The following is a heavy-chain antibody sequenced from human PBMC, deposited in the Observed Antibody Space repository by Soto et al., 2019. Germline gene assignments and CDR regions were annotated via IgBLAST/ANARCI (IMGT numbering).Heavy chain of an antibody. J-gene: IGHJ6*02. V-gene: IGHV3-33*01. CDR2: IWYDGSNK. CDR3: ARGDQLLAHYYYYGMDV. D-gene: IGHD2-2*01. Sequence: GGSLRLSCAASGFTFSSYGMHWVRQAPGKGLEWVAVIWYDGSNKYYADSVKGRFTISRDNSKNTLYLQMNSLRAEDTAVYYCARGDQLLAHYYYYGMDVWGQGTTVTVSS. CDR1: GFTFSSYG.